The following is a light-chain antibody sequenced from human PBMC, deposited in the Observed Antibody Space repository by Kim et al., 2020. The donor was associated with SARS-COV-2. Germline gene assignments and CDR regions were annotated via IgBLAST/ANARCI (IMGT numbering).Light chain of an antibody. CDR3: QQYGSSPQT. J-gene: IGKJ1*01. CDR1: QRVSSSY. V-gene: IGKV3-20*01. Sequence: SPGERAAFSCRASQRVSSSYSAWYQQKPGQAPRLLIYDASTRATGIPGRFSGSGSGTDFTLTISRLEPEDFAVYYCQQYGSSPQTFGQGTKVDIK. CDR2: DAS.